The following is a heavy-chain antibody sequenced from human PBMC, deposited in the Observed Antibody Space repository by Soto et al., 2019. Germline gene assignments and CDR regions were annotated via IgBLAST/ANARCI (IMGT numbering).Heavy chain of an antibody. D-gene: IGHD2-2*01. V-gene: IGHV4-30-4*01. CDR2: IYYTGRT. Sequence: TLSLTCSVSGDYIHVGGYYWTWIRQRPGKGLEWMGYIYYTGRTYYNPSLESRLTMSVDRSKNQFSLRLTSVTAADTAVYFCGRDLTSNANCIDPWGQGTLVTVSS. CDR3: GRDLTSNANCIDP. CDR1: GDYIHVGGYY. J-gene: IGHJ5*02.